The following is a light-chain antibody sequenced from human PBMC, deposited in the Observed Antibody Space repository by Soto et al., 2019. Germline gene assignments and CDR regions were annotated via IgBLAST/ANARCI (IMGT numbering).Light chain of an antibody. CDR1: SSDIGGYNY. CDR3: SSHTSSSTKV. J-gene: IGLJ1*01. CDR2: DVI. Sequence: QSALTQPASVSASPGQSITISCTGTSSDIGGYNYVSWFQQRPGKAPKLLIYDVINRPSGVSNRFSGSKSGNTASLTISGLQAEDEADYYCSSHTSSSTKVFGTGTKLTDL. V-gene: IGLV2-14*01.